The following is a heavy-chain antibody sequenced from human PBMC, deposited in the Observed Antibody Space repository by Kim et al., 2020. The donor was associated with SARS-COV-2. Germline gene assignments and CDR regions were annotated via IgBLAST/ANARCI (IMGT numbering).Heavy chain of an antibody. J-gene: IGHJ4*02. Sequence: ADSVKGQFTISRDNDKNSLDLQMNSLRAEDTAVYYCARDADTAMAYYFDYWGQGTLVTVSS. D-gene: IGHD5-18*01. CDR3: ARDADTAMAYYFDY. V-gene: IGHV3-21*01.